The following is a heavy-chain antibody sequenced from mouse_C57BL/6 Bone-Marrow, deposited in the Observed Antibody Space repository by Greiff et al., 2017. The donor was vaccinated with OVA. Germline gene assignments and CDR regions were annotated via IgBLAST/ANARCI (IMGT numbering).Heavy chain of an antibody. CDR3: APLLIYYGSYVWYFDV. CDR2: IYPGSGST. D-gene: IGHD2-1*01. CDR1: GYTFTSYW. Sequence: QVQLQQPGAELVKPGASVKMSCKASGYTFTSYWITWVKQRPGQGLEWIGDIYPGSGSTNYNEKFKSKATLTVDTSSSTAYMQLSSLTSEDSAVYYCAPLLIYYGSYVWYFDVWGTGTTVTVSS. V-gene: IGHV1-55*01. J-gene: IGHJ1*03.